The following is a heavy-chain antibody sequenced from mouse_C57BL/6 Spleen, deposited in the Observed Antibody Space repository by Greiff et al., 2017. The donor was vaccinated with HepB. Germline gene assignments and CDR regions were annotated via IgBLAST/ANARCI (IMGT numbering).Heavy chain of an antibody. D-gene: IGHD1-1*02. CDR3: ARDGSEGYFDG. J-gene: IGHJ1*03. V-gene: IGHV5-4*01. CDR1: GFTFSSYA. CDR2: ISDGGSYT. Sequence: EVQRVESGGGLVKPGGSLKLPCAASGFTFSSYAMSWVRQTPEKRLEWVATISDGGSYTYYPDNVKGRFTISRDNAKNNLYLQMSHLKSVDTAMYYCARDGSEGYFDGWGTGATVTISS.